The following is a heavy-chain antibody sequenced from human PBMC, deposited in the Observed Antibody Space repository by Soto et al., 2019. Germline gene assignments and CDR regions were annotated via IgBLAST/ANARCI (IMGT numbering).Heavy chain of an antibody. CDR1: GFTFRNYA. V-gene: IGHV3-23*01. CDR3: AKGGYTSYYDY. Sequence: EVQLLESGGGLVQPGGSLRLSCAASGFTFRNYAMTWVRQAPGKGLEWVSTIRASGDNTYYADSVKGRITISRDNSKNTVYLQMNTLEAEDTAVYFCAKGGYTSYYDYWGQGILVTVSS. J-gene: IGHJ4*02. CDR2: IRASGDNT. D-gene: IGHD5-18*01.